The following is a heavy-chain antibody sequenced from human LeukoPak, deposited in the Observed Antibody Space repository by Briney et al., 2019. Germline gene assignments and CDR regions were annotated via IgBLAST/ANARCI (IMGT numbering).Heavy chain of an antibody. D-gene: IGHD1-7*01. CDR3: ARASNWNYALGY. J-gene: IGHJ4*02. CDR1: GYTFTSYG. Sequence: ASVKVSCKASGYTFTSYGISWVRQAPGQGLEWMGWISTGNGNTNYGQKFQGRVTMTTDTSTDTAYMELRSLRSDDTTMYYCARASNWNYALGYWGQGTLVTVPS. V-gene: IGHV1-18*01. CDR2: ISTGNGNT.